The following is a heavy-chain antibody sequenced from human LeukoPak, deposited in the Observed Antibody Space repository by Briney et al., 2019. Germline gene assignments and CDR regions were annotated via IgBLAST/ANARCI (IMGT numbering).Heavy chain of an antibody. CDR2: ISSSGSTI. D-gene: IGHD3-22*01. Sequence: GGSLRLSCAASGFTFSDYYMSWIRQAPGKGLEWVSYISSSGSTINYADSVKGRFTISRDSAKKSLFLQMNSLRAEDTAVYYCARVGSSGYPIDYWGQGTLVTVSS. J-gene: IGHJ4*02. V-gene: IGHV3-11*01. CDR1: GFTFSDYY. CDR3: ARVGSSGYPIDY.